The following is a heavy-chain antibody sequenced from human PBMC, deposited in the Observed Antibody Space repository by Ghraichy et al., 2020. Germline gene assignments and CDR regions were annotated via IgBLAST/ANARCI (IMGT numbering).Heavy chain of an antibody. CDR2: IYYSGST. CDR3: ARHGPLLTGGFDP. Sequence: SQTLSLTCTVSGGSISSSSYYWGWIRQPPGKGLEWIGNIYYSGSTYYNPSLKSRVTISVDTSKSQFSLKLSSVTATDTAVYYCARHGPLLTGGFDPWGQGTLVSVSS. V-gene: IGHV4-39*01. J-gene: IGHJ5*02. D-gene: IGHD7-27*01. CDR1: GGSISSSSYY.